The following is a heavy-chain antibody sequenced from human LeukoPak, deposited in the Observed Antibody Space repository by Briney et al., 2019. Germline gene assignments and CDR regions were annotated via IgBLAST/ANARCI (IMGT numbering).Heavy chain of an antibody. Sequence: ASVKVSCKASGYTFSDYYMHWVRQAPGQGLEWMGWINPDSGGTSYAQKFKGRVTMTRDTSISTAYMELSGLRYDDTAVYYCAKDRGDGYNSYYFDYWGQGTLVTVSS. J-gene: IGHJ4*02. D-gene: IGHD5-24*01. CDR3: AKDRGDGYNSYYFDY. CDR1: GYTFSDYY. V-gene: IGHV1-2*02. CDR2: INPDSGGT.